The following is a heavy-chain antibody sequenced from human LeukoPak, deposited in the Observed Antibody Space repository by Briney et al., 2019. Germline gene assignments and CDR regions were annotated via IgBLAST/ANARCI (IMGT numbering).Heavy chain of an antibody. Sequence: ASVKVSCKASGGTFSSYAISWARQAPGQGLEWMGGIIPIFGTANYAQKFQGRVTITADESTSTAYMELSSLRSEDTAVYYCARLGTYSSSWYGSFDYWGQGTLVTVSS. V-gene: IGHV1-69*01. J-gene: IGHJ4*02. CDR3: ARLGTYSSSWYGSFDY. CDR2: IIPIFGTA. D-gene: IGHD6-13*01. CDR1: GGTFSSYA.